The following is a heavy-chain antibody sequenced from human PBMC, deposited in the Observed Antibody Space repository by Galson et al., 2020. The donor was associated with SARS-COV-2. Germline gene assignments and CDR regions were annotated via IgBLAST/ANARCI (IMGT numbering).Heavy chain of an antibody. CDR1: GDSISSTSYTWGY. Sequence: SETLSLTCTVSGDSISSTSYTWGYWGWIRQPPGKGLEWIGSIHSRGSTFYNPSLKSRVTISVDTSKNQFSLNLSSVTAADTAVYYCAVQGRFWRFDSWGQGTLVTVSS. V-gene: IGHV4-39*01. J-gene: IGHJ4*02. CDR2: IHSRGST. CDR3: AVQGRFWRFDS. D-gene: IGHD3-16*01.